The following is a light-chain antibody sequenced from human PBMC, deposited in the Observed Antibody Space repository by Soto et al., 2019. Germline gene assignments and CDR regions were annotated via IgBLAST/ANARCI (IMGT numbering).Light chain of an antibody. J-gene: IGKJ1*01. V-gene: IGKV1-39*01. Sequence: DIQMTRSPSSLSASVGDRVTVTCRASQSIDTYLNWYHQRPGQAPKLLIYVASTLQSGVPSRFSGSGSGTHFTLTISSLQPEDFATYYCQQNQDIPPTFGQGTRVERK. CDR3: QQNQDIPPT. CDR2: VAS. CDR1: QSIDTY.